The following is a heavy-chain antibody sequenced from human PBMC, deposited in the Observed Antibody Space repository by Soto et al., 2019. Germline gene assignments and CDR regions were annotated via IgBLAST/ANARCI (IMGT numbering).Heavy chain of an antibody. CDR1: GRPFCAYH. V-gene: IGHV4-34*01. CDR2: INHSGST. D-gene: IGHD6-13*01. J-gene: IGHJ5*02. Sequence: LDTLSLTFAVHGRPFCAYHWSWIRQPPGKGLEWIGEINHSGSTNYNPSLKSRVTISVDTSKNQFSLKLSSVTAADTAMYYCARLRLARIYSTSWEFDPWGQG. CDR3: ARLRLARIYSTSWEFDP.